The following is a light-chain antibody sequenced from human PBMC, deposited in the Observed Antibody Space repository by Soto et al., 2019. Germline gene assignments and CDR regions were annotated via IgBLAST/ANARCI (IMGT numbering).Light chain of an antibody. CDR1: SSDVGGYNY. V-gene: IGLV2-14*01. CDR2: EVD. Sequence: QSVLAQPASVSGSPGQSTIISCTGTSSDVGGYNYVSWYQQHPGKAPKFLIYEVDNRASGVSDRFSGSKSGNTASLTISGLQAEDEADYYCSSYTISNTLVFGTGTKVTVL. J-gene: IGLJ1*01. CDR3: SSYTISNTLV.